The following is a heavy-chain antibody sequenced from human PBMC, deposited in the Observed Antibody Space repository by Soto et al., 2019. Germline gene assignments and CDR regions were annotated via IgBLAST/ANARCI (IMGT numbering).Heavy chain of an antibody. Sequence: ASVKVSCKASGYTFTSYGISWVRQAPGQGLEWMGWISAYNGNTNYAQKLQGRVTMTTDTSTSTAYMELRSLRSDGTAVYYCARDNSNLDAFDIWGQGTMVTVSS. V-gene: IGHV1-18*01. CDR2: ISAYNGNT. J-gene: IGHJ3*02. CDR3: ARDNSNLDAFDI. CDR1: GYTFTSYG. D-gene: IGHD4-4*01.